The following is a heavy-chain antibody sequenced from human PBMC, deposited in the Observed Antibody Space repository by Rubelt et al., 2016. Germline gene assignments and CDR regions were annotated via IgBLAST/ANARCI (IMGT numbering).Heavy chain of an antibody. V-gene: IGHV1-69*06. CDR3: ARDYSSSWYLHDP. J-gene: IGHJ5*02. CDR1: GGTFSSYA. D-gene: IGHD6-13*01. Sequence: QVQLVQSGAEVKKPGSSVKVSCKASGGTFSSYAISWVRQAPGQGLEWMGGIIPIFGTANYAPKFQGRVTITADKSPSTAYMERGSLRSEDTAVYYCARDYSSSWYLHDPWGQGTLVTVSS. CDR2: IIPIFGTA.